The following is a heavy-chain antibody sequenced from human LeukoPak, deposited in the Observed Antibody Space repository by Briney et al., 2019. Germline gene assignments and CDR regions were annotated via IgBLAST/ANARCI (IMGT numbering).Heavy chain of an antibody. CDR1: GFTFSDYA. CDR3: AKDSSSGYLGDGFDI. J-gene: IGHJ3*02. Sequence: PGGSLRLSCAASGFTFSDYAMSWVRQATGKGLEWVSGIGNSGHSTYYADSVKGRFTISRDNSRNTLYLQMNSLRVEDTALFYCAKDSSSGYLGDGFDIWGQGTMVTVSA. D-gene: IGHD3-22*01. CDR2: IGNSGHST. V-gene: IGHV3-23*01.